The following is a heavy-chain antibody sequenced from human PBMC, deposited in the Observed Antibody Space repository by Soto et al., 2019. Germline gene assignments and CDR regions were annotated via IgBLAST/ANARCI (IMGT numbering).Heavy chain of an antibody. D-gene: IGHD6-6*01. J-gene: IGHJ5*02. CDR2: IIPILGIA. CDR3: ARLFEYSSSFTWFDP. Sequence: SVKVSCKASGGTFSSYTISWVRQAPGQGLEWMGRIIPILGIANYAQKFQGRVTITADKSTSTAYMELSSLRSEDTAVYYCARLFEYSSSFTWFDPWGQGTLVTVSS. CDR1: GGTFSSYT. V-gene: IGHV1-69*02.